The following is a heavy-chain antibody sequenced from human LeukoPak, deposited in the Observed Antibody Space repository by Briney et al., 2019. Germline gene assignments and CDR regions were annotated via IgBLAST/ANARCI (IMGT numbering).Heavy chain of an antibody. Sequence: ASVKVSCKVSGYTLTELSMHWVRQAPGQGLERMGGFDPEDGETIYAQKFQGRVTMTEDTSTDTAYMELSSLRSEDTAVYYCATENWGEGNYYYMDVWGKGTTVTVSS. J-gene: IGHJ6*03. CDR3: ATENWGEGNYYYMDV. V-gene: IGHV1-24*01. CDR2: FDPEDGET. D-gene: IGHD7-27*01. CDR1: GYTLTELS.